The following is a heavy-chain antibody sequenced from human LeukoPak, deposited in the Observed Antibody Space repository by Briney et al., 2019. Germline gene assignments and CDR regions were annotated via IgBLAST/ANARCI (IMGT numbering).Heavy chain of an antibody. V-gene: IGHV1-18*01. CDR2: ISAYNGNT. D-gene: IGHD2-21*02. CDR1: GYIFTSDG. CDR3: ARDPRIVVVTAIPGWFDP. Sequence: ASVNVSCKASGYIFTSDGISWVRQAAGQGLERMGWISAYNGNTNYAQKLQGRVTMTTDTSTSTAYMELRSLRSDDTAVYYCARDPRIVVVTAIPGWFDPWGQGTLVTVSS. J-gene: IGHJ5*02.